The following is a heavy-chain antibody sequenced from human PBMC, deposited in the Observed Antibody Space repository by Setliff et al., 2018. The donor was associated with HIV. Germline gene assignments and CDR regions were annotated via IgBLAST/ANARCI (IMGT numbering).Heavy chain of an antibody. Sequence: LSLTCSVSGGSISHYWSWIRQAPGKGLEWIGYISSSSDTIYYADSVKGRFTISRDNAKNSLYLQMNSLRAGDTAVYYCARGVVVAAHNWFDPWGQGTLVTVSS. D-gene: IGHD2-15*01. V-gene: IGHV3-11*04. CDR1: GGSISHYW. J-gene: IGHJ5*02. CDR2: ISSSSDTI. CDR3: ARGVVVAAHNWFDP.